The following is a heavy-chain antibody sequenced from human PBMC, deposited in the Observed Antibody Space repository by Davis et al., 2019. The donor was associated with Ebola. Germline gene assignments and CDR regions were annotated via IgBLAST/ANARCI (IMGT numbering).Heavy chain of an antibody. CDR3: ARAIAYYYYGMDV. V-gene: IGHV3-21*01. CDR2: ISSSSSYL. CDR1: GFTFSSYS. J-gene: IGHJ6*02. Sequence: GESLKISCAASGFTFSSYSMNWVRQAPGKGLEWVSSISSSSSYLYYADSVKGRFTISRDNAKNSLYLQMNSLRAEDTAVYYCARAIAYYYYGMDVWGQGTTVTVSS.